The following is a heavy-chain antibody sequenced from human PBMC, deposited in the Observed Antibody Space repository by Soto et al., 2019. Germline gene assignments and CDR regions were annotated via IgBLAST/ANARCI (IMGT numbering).Heavy chain of an antibody. J-gene: IGHJ4*02. Sequence: QVQLQESGPGLVEPSGTLSLTCAVSGASIITQNYYNWVRQSPGKGLEWIGEIHHSGNTNFSPSLKSRVTLSVDTSKNQGSLRLSSVTAADTAIYYCAHSHGWYFLDYWGQGALVTVS. D-gene: IGHD6-13*01. CDR1: GASIITQNY. CDR3: AHSHGWYFLDY. V-gene: IGHV4-4*02. CDR2: IHHSGNT.